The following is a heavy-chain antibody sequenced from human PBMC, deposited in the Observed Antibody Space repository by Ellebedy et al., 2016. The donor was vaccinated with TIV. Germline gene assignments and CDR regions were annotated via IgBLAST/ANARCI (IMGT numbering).Heavy chain of an antibody. V-gene: IGHV5-51*01. CDR1: GYSFTSYW. Sequence: PGGSLRLSCKVSGYSFTSYWIAWVRQMPGKGLEWMGSISTADSDTKYSPSFQGQVTMSDAKSTSTASLQWSSLKAADTAMYYCTRRPGDSSSWDNWFDPWGQGTLVIVSS. CDR2: ISTADSDT. CDR3: TRRPGDSSSWDNWFDP. D-gene: IGHD6-13*01. J-gene: IGHJ5*02.